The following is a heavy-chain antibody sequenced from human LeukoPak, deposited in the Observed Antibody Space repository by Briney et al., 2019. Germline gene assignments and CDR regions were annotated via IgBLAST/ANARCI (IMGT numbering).Heavy chain of an antibody. CDR1: GYTFTGYY. J-gene: IGHJ4*02. CDR2: INSNSGGT. CDR3: ARQSGGVVFNYFDY. D-gene: IGHD2-15*01. Sequence: ASVKVSCKASGYTFTGYYMHWVRQAPGQGLEWMGWINSNSGGTNYAQKFQGRVTMTRDTSISTAYMELSSLRSEDTAVYYCARQSGGVVFNYFDYWGQGTLVTVSS. V-gene: IGHV1-2*02.